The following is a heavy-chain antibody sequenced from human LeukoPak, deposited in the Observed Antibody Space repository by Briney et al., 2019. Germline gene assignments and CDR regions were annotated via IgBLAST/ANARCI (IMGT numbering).Heavy chain of an antibody. V-gene: IGHV1-2*06. CDR2: INPNSGGT. D-gene: IGHD6-19*01. J-gene: IGHJ4*02. CDR1: GYTFTGHY. Sequence: ASVKVSCKASGYTFTGHYMHWVRQAPGQGLEWMGRINPNSGGTNYAQKFQGRVTMTRDTSISTAYMELSRLRSDDTAVYYCAREFEYSSGCSDYWGQGTLVTVSS. CDR3: AREFEYSSGCSDY.